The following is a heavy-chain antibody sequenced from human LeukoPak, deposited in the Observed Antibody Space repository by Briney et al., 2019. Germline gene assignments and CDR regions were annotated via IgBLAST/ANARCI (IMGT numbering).Heavy chain of an antibody. Sequence: SETLSLTCTVSGGSISSGGYYWSWIRQHPGKGLEWIGYIYYRESTYYNPSLKSRVTISVDTSKNQFSLKLSSVTAADAAVYYCARDRDGDYGNAFDIWGQGTMVTVSS. D-gene: IGHD4-17*01. J-gene: IGHJ3*02. CDR2: IYYREST. CDR1: GGSISSGGYY. CDR3: ARDRDGDYGNAFDI. V-gene: IGHV4-31*03.